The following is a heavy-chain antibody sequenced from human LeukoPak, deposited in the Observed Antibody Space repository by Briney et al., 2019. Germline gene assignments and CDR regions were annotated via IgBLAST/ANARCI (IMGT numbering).Heavy chain of an antibody. J-gene: IGHJ5*02. Sequence: SETLSLTCTVSGGSISSYYWSWIRQPPGKGLEWIGYIYYSGSTYYNPSLKSRVTISVDTSKNQFSLKLSSVTAADTAVYYCAREVHPVGPTYASLNWFDPWGQGTLVTVSS. CDR3: AREVHPVGPTYASLNWFDP. D-gene: IGHD1-26*01. CDR1: GGSISSYY. CDR2: IYYSGST. V-gene: IGHV4-59*12.